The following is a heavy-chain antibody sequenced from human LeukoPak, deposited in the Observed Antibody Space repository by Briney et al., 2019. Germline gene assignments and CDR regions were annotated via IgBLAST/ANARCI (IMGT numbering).Heavy chain of an antibody. Sequence: GGSLRLSCAASGFTFSSYRMSWVRQTPGKGLEWLSYITQTGGTIYYADSVKGRFTISRDNAKNSLYLQMNSLRAEDTAVYYCVRDGGGYKYGNDAFDIWGQGTMVTVSS. CDR1: GFTFSSYR. CDR3: VRDGGGYKYGNDAFDI. J-gene: IGHJ3*02. V-gene: IGHV3-48*04. D-gene: IGHD5-18*01. CDR2: ITQTGGTI.